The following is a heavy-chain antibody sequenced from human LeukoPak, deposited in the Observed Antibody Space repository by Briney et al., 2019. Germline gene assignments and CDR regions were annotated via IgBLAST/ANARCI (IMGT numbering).Heavy chain of an antibody. Sequence: ASVKVSCKAPGDTFSSYAISWVRQAPGQGLEWMGGIIPIFGTANYAQKFQGRVTITADESTSTAYMELSSLRSEDTAMYYCARVALWFGAATRDYYYGMDVWGQGTTVTVSS. CDR3: ARVALWFGAATRDYYYGMDV. V-gene: IGHV1-69*13. CDR2: IIPIFGTA. D-gene: IGHD3-10*01. J-gene: IGHJ6*02. CDR1: GDTFSSYA.